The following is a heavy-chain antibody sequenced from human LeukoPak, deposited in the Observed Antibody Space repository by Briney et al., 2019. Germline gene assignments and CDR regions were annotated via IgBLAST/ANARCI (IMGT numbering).Heavy chain of an antibody. CDR3: AKSVLAYCGGDCYSGFDP. D-gene: IGHD2-21*02. Sequence: PGGFLRLSCAASGFTFSSYAMSWVRQAPGKGLEWVSAISGSGGSTYYADSVKGRFTISRDNSKNTLYLQMNSLRAEDTAVYYCAKSVLAYCGGDCYSGFDPWGQGTLVTVSS. CDR1: GFTFSSYA. V-gene: IGHV3-23*01. J-gene: IGHJ5*02. CDR2: ISGSGGST.